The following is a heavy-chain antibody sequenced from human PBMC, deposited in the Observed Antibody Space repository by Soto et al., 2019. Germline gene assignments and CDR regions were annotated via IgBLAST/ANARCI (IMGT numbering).Heavy chain of an antibody. J-gene: IGHJ3*02. CDR1: GFSLSTSGVG. Sequence: QITLKESGPTLVKPTQTLTLTCTFSGFSLSTSGVGVGWIRQPPGKALEWLALIYWDDDKRYSPSLKSRLTITKDTSKNQLVLTMTNMDPVDTATYYCALTKDYDYIPRRAFDIWGQGTMVTVSS. D-gene: IGHD3-16*01. CDR3: ALTKDYDYIPRRAFDI. CDR2: IYWDDDK. V-gene: IGHV2-5*02.